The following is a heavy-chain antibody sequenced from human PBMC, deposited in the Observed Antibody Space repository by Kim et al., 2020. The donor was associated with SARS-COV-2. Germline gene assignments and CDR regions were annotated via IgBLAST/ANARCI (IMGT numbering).Heavy chain of an antibody. CDR3: TTSRGY. CDR2: TDGVTT. Sequence: TDGVTTDYAAPMKGRFAISRDDTKSTLYLQMSSLESEDTAVYYCTTSRGYWGQGTLVTVSS. J-gene: IGHJ4*02. V-gene: IGHV3-15*01.